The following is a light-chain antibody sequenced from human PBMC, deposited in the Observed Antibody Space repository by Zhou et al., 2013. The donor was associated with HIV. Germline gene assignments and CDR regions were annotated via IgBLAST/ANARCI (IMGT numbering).Light chain of an antibody. CDR2: LTS. V-gene: IGKV2-28*01. CDR3: QQSYRYPQT. CDR1: QSLLYRDGYTY. Sequence: EIVMTQSPISLPVTPGEPASISCRSSQSLLYRDGYTYLDWYLQKPGQSPQLLIYLTSNRASGVLRGSVAVDQAQISLSPSAVCSLNDFATYYCQQSYRYPQTFGLGTTVDIK. J-gene: IGKJ1*01.